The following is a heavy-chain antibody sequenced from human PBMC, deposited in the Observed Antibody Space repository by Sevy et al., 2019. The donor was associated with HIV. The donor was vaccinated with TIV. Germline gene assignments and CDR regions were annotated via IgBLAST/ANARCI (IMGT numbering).Heavy chain of an antibody. CDR2: FDPKDGEP. CDR3: ATTKDYYDSSGYPFDY. D-gene: IGHD3-22*01. Sequence: ASVKVSCKVSAYSLSDLAIHWVRQAPGKGLKWLGSFDPKDGEPIYGQTFQGRVTMTEDTSTDTAYMELSSLRSEDTAVYYCATTKDYYDSSGYPFDYWGQGTLVTVSS. V-gene: IGHV1-24*01. CDR1: AYSLSDLA. J-gene: IGHJ4*02.